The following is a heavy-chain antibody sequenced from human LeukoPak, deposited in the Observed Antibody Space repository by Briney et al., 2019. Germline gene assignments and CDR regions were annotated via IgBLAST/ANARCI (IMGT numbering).Heavy chain of an antibody. CDR3: ASPSPMVRGVIIGPNAFDI. CDR1: GGSFSGYY. J-gene: IGHJ3*02. CDR2: INHSGST. V-gene: IGHV4-34*01. D-gene: IGHD3-10*01. Sequence: SETLSLTCAVSGGSFSGYYWSWIRQPPGKGLEWIGEINHSGSTNYNPSLKSRVTISVDTSKNQFSLKLSSVTAADTAVYYCASPSPMVRGVIIGPNAFDIWGQGTMVTVSS.